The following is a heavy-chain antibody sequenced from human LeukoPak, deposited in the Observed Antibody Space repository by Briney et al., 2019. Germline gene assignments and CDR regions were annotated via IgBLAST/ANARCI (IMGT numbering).Heavy chain of an antibody. D-gene: IGHD2-2*02. J-gene: IGHJ4*02. CDR1: GFTFRTFG. V-gene: IGHV3-30*02. CDR2: IQVDGSKG. CDR3: AKDLGYCSSTSCYTGFDY. Sequence: GGCLSLSCATSGFTFRTFGTHCLREAPGKGLVWGAFIQVDGSKGSYADSVRGRFTISRDNSKHTLYLQMNSPRAEDTAVYYCAKDLGYCSSTSCYTGFDYWGQGTLVTVSS.